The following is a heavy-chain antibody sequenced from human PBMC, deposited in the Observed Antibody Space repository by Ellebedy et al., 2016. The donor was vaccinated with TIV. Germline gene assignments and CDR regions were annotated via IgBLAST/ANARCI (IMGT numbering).Heavy chain of an antibody. Sequence: GESLKISCAASGFTFSSYAMHWVRQAPGKGLEWVAVISYGGSNKYYADSVKGRFTISRDNSKNPLYLQMNSLRAEDTAVYYCARDGGVDSSSWYGIHWFDPWGQGTLVTVSS. V-gene: IGHV3-30*01. CDR1: GFTFSSYA. J-gene: IGHJ5*02. D-gene: IGHD6-13*01. CDR2: ISYGGSNK. CDR3: ARDGGVDSSSWYGIHWFDP.